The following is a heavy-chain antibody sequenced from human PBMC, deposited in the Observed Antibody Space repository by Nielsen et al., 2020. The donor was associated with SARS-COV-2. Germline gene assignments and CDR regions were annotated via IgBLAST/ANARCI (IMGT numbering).Heavy chain of an antibody. V-gene: IGHV3-13*04. CDR3: ARDPSGWGLEY. D-gene: IGHD6-19*01. J-gene: IGHJ4*02. Sequence: GESLKISCEVSGFTFSNYDMQWVRQVTGKGLEWVSSIGRAGDTHYSGSVKGRFTISRESAKNSLYPQMNSLRVEDTAVYYCARDPSGWGLEYWGQGVLVTVSS. CDR1: GFTFSNYD. CDR2: IGRAGDT.